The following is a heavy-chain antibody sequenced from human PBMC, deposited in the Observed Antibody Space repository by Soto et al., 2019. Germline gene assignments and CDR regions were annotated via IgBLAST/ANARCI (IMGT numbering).Heavy chain of an antibody. Sequence: SETLSLTCAVYGGSFSGYYWSWIRQPPGKGLEWIGETNHSGSTNYNPSLKSRVTISVDTSKNQFSLKLSSVTAADTAVYYCARDLYYDSSGYAGHAFDIWGQGTMVTVSS. CDR1: GGSFSGYY. J-gene: IGHJ3*02. CDR2: TNHSGST. D-gene: IGHD3-22*01. V-gene: IGHV4-34*01. CDR3: ARDLYYDSSGYAGHAFDI.